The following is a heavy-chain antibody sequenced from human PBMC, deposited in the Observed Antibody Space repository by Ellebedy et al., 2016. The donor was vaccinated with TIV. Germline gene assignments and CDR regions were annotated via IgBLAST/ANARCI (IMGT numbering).Heavy chain of an antibody. Sequence: GESLKISCAASGFTFNNYAMSWVRQAPGKGLEWVSTISHTGSRTYYANSVEGRFIISRDNSKNTVYLQMNSLRVEDTAVYFCARNRDANGWYVDLWGQGTLVTVSS. V-gene: IGHV3-23*01. CDR3: ARNRDANGWYVDL. J-gene: IGHJ5*02. D-gene: IGHD6-19*01. CDR1: GFTFNNYA. CDR2: ISHTGSRT.